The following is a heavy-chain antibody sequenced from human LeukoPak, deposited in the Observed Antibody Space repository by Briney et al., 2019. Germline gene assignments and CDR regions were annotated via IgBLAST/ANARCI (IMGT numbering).Heavy chain of an antibody. CDR2: ISGSGGST. V-gene: IGHV3-23*01. J-gene: IGHJ4*02. D-gene: IGHD3-3*01. CDR3: AKTAGDFWSGYLVDY. Sequence: GGSLRLSCAASGFTFSSYAMSWVRQAPGKGLEWVSAISGSGGSTNYADSVKGRFTISRDNSKNTLYLQMNSLRAEDTAVYYCAKTAGDFWSGYLVDYWGQGTLVTVSS. CDR1: GFTFSSYA.